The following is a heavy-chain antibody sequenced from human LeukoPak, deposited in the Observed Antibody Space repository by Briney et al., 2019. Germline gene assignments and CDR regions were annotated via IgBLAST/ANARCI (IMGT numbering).Heavy chain of an antibody. Sequence: ASVPVSYKASGYTFTHYCISWVRPPPAQELDGMGWISGYNGNTNYVEKLQGRVTMTTDTSKSTVYMELRTLRSDDTAVYYCARCGIFGSGSNYYFDYWGQGTLVTVSS. D-gene: IGHD3-10*01. V-gene: IGHV1-18*01. CDR2: ISGYNGNT. CDR3: ARCGIFGSGSNYYFDY. J-gene: IGHJ4*02. CDR1: GYTFTHYC.